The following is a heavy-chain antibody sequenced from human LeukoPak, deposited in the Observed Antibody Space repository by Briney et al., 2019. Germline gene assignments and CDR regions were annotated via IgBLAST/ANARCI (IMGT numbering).Heavy chain of an antibody. D-gene: IGHD2-2*01. Sequence: KTSQTLSLTCTVSSGSISSGSYYWSWIRQPAGKGLEWIGRIYTSGSTNYNTSLKSRVTISIDKSKNQFSLKLSSVTAADTAVYYCARDQREFVVVPAGRNYYYYYMDVWGKGTTVTVSS. J-gene: IGHJ6*03. CDR1: SGSISSGSYY. CDR2: IYTSGST. CDR3: ARDQREFVVVPAGRNYYYYYMDV. V-gene: IGHV4-61*02.